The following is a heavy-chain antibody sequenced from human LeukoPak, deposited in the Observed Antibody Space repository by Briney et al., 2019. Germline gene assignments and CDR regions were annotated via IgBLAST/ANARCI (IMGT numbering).Heavy chain of an antibody. CDR1: GYTFTGYY. J-gene: IGHJ5*02. CDR3: ARFRFLEWRVRGAFDP. D-gene: IGHD3-3*01. Sequence: GASVKVSCKASGYTFTGYYMHWVRQAPGQGFEWMGWINPNSGGTNYAQKFQGRVTMTRDTSISTAYMELSRLRSDDTAVYYCARFRFLEWRVRGAFDPWGQGTLVTVSS. V-gene: IGHV1-2*02. CDR2: INPNSGGT.